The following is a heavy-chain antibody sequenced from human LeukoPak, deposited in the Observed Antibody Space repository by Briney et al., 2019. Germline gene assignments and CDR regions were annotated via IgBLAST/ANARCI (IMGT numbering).Heavy chain of an antibody. Sequence: ASVKVSCKAPGYTFTSYGISWVRQAPGQGLEWMGWISAYNGNTNYAQKLQGRVTMTTDTSTSTAYMELRSLRSDDTAVYYCARDLFVGSRDAFDIWGQGTMVTVSS. V-gene: IGHV1-18*01. D-gene: IGHD2-15*01. CDR2: ISAYNGNT. CDR3: ARDLFVGSRDAFDI. CDR1: GYTFTSYG. J-gene: IGHJ3*02.